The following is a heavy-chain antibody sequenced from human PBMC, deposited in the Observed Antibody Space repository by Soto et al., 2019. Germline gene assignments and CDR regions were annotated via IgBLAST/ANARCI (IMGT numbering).Heavy chain of an antibody. V-gene: IGHV3-7*01. CDR1: GFTFSSYW. D-gene: IGHD6-13*01. Sequence: GGSLRLSCAASGFTFSSYWMSWVRQAPGKGLEWVANIKHDGSEKYYVDSVKGRFTISRDNAKNSLYLQMNSLRAEDTAVYYCAREAIAAAGIVDDAFDIWGQGTMVTVSS. CDR3: AREAIAAAGIVDDAFDI. CDR2: IKHDGSEK. J-gene: IGHJ3*02.